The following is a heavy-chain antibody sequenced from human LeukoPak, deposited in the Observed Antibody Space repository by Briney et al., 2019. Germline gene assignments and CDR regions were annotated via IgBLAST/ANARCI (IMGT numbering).Heavy chain of an antibody. Sequence: ASVKVSCKVSGYTLTELSMHWVRQAPGKGLEWMGGSDPEDGETIYAQKFQGRVTMTEDTSTDTAYMELSSLRSEDTAVYYCAVYSSPIVVVPAAIPYWGQGTLVTVSS. CDR1: GYTLTELS. CDR2: SDPEDGET. J-gene: IGHJ4*02. V-gene: IGHV1-24*01. CDR3: AVYSSPIVVVPAAIPY. D-gene: IGHD2-2*01.